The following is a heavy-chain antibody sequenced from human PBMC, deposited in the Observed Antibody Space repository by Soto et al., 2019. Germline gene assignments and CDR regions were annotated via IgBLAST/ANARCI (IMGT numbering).Heavy chain of an antibody. CDR2: ISSSSSYI. Sequence: GGSLRLSCAASGFTFSSYSMNWVRQAPGKRLEWVSSISSSSSYIYYADSVKGRFTISRDNAKNSLYLQMNSLRAEDTAVYYCASSYSSSWYWKFDPWGQGTLVTVSS. CDR1: GFTFSSYS. J-gene: IGHJ5*02. CDR3: ASSYSSSWYWKFDP. D-gene: IGHD6-13*01. V-gene: IGHV3-21*01.